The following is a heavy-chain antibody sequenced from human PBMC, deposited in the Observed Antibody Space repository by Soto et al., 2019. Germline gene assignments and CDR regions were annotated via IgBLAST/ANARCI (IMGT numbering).Heavy chain of an antibody. CDR1: GFTFSSSE. D-gene: IGHD2-2*01. Sequence: EVQLVESGGGLVQPGGSLRLSCVASGFTFSSSEMYWVRQAPGKGLEWVSYIHPAGQPIFYADSVKGRFTISRDNAKNSLYLQMNSMRAEDTAGYYYARRGSSWGQGTMVTGSS. V-gene: IGHV3-48*03. J-gene: IGHJ3*01. CDR3: ARRGSS. CDR2: IHPAGQPI.